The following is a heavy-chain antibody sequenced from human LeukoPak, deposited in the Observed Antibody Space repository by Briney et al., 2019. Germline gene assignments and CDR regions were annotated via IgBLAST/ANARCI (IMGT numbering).Heavy chain of an antibody. CDR3: ARDSSSGWYVGGFDY. J-gene: IGHJ4*02. V-gene: IGHV3-33*01. CDR1: GFTLSSYG. D-gene: IGHD6-19*01. Sequence: GGSLRLSCAASGFTLSSYGMHWVRQAPGKGLEWVAVIWYDGSNKYYADSVKGRFTISRDNSKNTLYLQMNSLRAEDTAVYYCARDSSSGWYVGGFDYWGQGTLVTVSS. CDR2: IWYDGSNK.